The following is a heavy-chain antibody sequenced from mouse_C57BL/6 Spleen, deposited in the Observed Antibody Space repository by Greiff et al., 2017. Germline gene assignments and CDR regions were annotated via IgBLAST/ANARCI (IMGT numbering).Heavy chain of an antibody. CDR3: ARSHYDYAWFAY. V-gene: IGHV1-18*01. J-gene: IGHJ3*01. CDR1: GYTFTDYN. D-gene: IGHD2-4*01. Sequence: EVQLQQSGPELVKPGASVKIPCKASGYTFTDYNMDWVKQSHGKSLEWIGDINPNNGGTIYNQKFKGKATLTVDKSYSTAYMELRSLTSEDTAVYYCARSHYDYAWFAYWGQGTLVTVSA. CDR2: INPNNGGT.